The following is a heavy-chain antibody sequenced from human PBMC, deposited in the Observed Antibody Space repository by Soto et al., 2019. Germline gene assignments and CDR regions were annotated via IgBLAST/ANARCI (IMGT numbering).Heavy chain of an antibody. V-gene: IGHV4-61*01. CDR2: IYYSGST. J-gene: IGHJ5*02. D-gene: IGHD5-18*01. Sequence: QVQLQESGPGLVKPSETLSLTCTVSGGSVSSGSYYWSWIRQPPGKGLEWIGYIYYSGSTNYNPSVKSRVTISVDTSKTQFPLKLSSVTAADTAVYYCARERPVTAMVGPSFDPWGQGTLVTVSS. CDR3: ARERPVTAMVGPSFDP. CDR1: GGSVSSGSYY.